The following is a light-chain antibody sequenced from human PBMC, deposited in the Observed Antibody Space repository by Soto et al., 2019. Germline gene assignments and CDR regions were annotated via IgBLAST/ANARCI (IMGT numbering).Light chain of an antibody. V-gene: IGKV2-28*01. CDR1: QSLLHSNGYNY. Sequence: DIVMTQSPLSLPVTPGEPASISCRSSQSLLHSNGYNYLDWYLQKPGQSPQLLIYLGSNRASGVPDMFSGSGSGTDFTLKISRVEAEDVGVYYCMQQLQTRTFGQGTKVEIK. CDR3: MQQLQTRT. J-gene: IGKJ1*01. CDR2: LGS.